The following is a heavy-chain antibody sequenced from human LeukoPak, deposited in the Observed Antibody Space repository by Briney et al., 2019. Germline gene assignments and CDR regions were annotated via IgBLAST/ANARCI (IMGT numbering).Heavy chain of an antibody. CDR1: GYTFTGYY. CDR3: ARAPYDSSGYAYYYYYYMDV. CDR2: INPNSGGT. D-gene: IGHD3-22*01. J-gene: IGHJ6*03. Sequence: GASVKVSCKASGYTFTGYYMHWVRQAPGQGLEWMGWINPNSGGTNYAQKFQGRVTMTRDTSISTAYMELSRLRSDDTAVYYCARAPYDSSGYAYYYYYYMDVWGKGTTVTISS. V-gene: IGHV1-2*02.